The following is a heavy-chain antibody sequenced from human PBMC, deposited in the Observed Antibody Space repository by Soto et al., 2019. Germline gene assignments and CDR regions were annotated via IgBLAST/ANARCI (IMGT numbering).Heavy chain of an antibody. CDR3: ARDRGSEVSMVRGVITPPGFDY. D-gene: IGHD3-10*01. CDR1: GYTFTGYY. J-gene: IGHJ4*02. CDR2: INPNSGGT. Sequence: GASVKVSCKASGYTFTGYYMHWVRQAPGQGLEWMGWINPNSGGTNYAQKFQGWVTMTRDTSISTAYMDLSSLRSEDTAVYYCARDRGSEVSMVRGVITPPGFDYWGRGTLVTVSS. V-gene: IGHV1-2*04.